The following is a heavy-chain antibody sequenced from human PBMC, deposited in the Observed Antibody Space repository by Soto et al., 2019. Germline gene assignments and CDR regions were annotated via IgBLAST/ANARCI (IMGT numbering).Heavy chain of an antibody. CDR3: ARETPPSGSYGVSDAFDI. CDR2: INPNSGGT. D-gene: IGHD1-26*01. V-gene: IGHV1-2*04. CDR1: GYTFTGDP. Sequence: ASLKLSCKGSGYTFTGDPMDRVRQATGQGLEWMGWINPNSGGTSYAQKFQGWVTMTRDTSISTAYMELSRLRSDDTAVYYCARETPPSGSYGVSDAFDIWGQATMVT. J-gene: IGHJ3*02.